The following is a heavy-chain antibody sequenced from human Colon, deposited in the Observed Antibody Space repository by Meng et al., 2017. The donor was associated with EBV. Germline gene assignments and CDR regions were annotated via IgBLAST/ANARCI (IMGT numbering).Heavy chain of an antibody. Sequence: QLQQRGAALLPLSQTLSLTFSGYGGPCSGFYWTWIRQSPGKGLEWIGEIDDSGNIIYNPSLKSRVTISGDTSKNQFSLNVSSVTAADTAVYYCARSRWLLLQLWGQGTLVTVSS. CDR1: GGPCSGFY. CDR2: IDDSGNI. D-gene: IGHD3-22*01. V-gene: IGHV4-34*01. J-gene: IGHJ4*02. CDR3: ARSRWLLLQL.